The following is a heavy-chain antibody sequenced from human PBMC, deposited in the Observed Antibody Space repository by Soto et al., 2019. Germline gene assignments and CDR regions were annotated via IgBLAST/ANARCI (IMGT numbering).Heavy chain of an antibody. J-gene: IGHJ6*02. V-gene: IGHV4-34*01. CDR1: GGSFINYH. D-gene: IGHD3-10*01. CDR2: ISQSGNT. Sequence: SETLSLTCGVSGGSFINYHWSWIRQSPGKGLEWIGEISQSGNTNYNPFLKSRVTISVDTSKNQFSLKLSSVTAADTAVYYCAREIWFGDQEYYYYYGMDVWGQGTTVTVSS. CDR3: AREIWFGDQEYYYYYGMDV.